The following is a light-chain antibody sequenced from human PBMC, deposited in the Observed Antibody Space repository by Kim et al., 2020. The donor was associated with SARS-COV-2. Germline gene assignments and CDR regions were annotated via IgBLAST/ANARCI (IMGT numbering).Light chain of an antibody. Sequence: ASVGDRVTITCRENQDIRNDLGWYQQNPGRDPKRLIYGASSLQSGVPSRFSGSGSGTEFTLTISSVQPEDFATYFCLQHSTYPITFGQGTRLEIK. V-gene: IGKV1-17*01. J-gene: IGKJ5*01. CDR1: QDIRND. CDR3: LQHSTYPIT. CDR2: GAS.